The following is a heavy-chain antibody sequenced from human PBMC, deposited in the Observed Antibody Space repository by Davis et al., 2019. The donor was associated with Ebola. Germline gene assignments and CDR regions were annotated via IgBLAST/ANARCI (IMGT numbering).Heavy chain of an antibody. CDR3: AREGGYSSGWPYFDN. CDR1: GGTFSSYA. J-gene: IGHJ4*02. CDR2: IIPILGPG. Sequence: SVKVSCKASGGTFSSYAISWVRQAPGQGLEWMGGIIPILGPGNYGQKFQGRVTITADKSTSTAYMELCSLRYEDTAVYYCAREGGYSSGWPYFDNWGQGTLVTVSS. D-gene: IGHD6-19*01. V-gene: IGHV1-69*06.